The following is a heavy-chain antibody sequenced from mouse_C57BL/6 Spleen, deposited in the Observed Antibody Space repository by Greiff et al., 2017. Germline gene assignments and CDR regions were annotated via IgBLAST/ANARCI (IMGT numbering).Heavy chain of an antibody. CDR2: IDPSDSET. CDR3: ASLQRGFAY. Sequence: VQLQQPGAELVRPGSSVKLSCTASGFTFTSYCMPWVQQRPIQGLEWIGNIDPSDSETHYNQQFKDKATLTVDKSSSTAYMQLSSLTSEDSAVYYCASLQRGFAYWGQGTLVTVSA. J-gene: IGHJ3*01. V-gene: IGHV1-52*01. CDR1: GFTFTSYC.